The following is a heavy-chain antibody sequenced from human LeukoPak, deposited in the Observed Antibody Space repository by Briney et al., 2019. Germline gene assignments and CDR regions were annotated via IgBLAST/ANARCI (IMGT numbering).Heavy chain of an antibody. CDR3: ARDLGIGGRAFDI. Sequence: PSETLSLTCAVYGGSFSGYYWSWIRQPPGKGLEWIGEINHSGSTNYNPSLKSRVTISVDTSKNQFSLKLSSVTAADTAVYYCARDLGIGGRAFDIWSQGTMVTVSS. CDR2: INHSGST. D-gene: IGHD1-14*01. J-gene: IGHJ3*02. CDR1: GGSFSGYY. V-gene: IGHV4-34*01.